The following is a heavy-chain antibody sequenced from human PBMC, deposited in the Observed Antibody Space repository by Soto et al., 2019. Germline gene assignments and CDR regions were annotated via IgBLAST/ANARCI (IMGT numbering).Heavy chain of an antibody. Sequence: EVQLVESGGGLVKPGGSLRLSCAASGFTFSSYSMNWVRQAPGKGLEWVSSISSSSSYIYYADSVKGRFTISRDNAKNSLYLQMNSLRAGDTAVYYCARGAYCGGDCYSLYYYYYYGMDVWGQGTTVTVSS. J-gene: IGHJ6*02. V-gene: IGHV3-21*01. CDR2: ISSSSSYI. D-gene: IGHD2-21*02. CDR3: ARGAYCGGDCYSLYYYYYYGMDV. CDR1: GFTFSSYS.